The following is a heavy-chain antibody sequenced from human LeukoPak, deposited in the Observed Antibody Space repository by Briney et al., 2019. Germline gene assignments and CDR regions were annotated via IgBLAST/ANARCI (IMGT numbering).Heavy chain of an antibody. D-gene: IGHD6-13*01. CDR3: ARGMGEYSSSWSSGDAFDI. J-gene: IGHJ3*02. Sequence: ASVKVSCKASGYTFTSYYMHWVRQAPGQGLEWMGIINHSGGSTSYAQKFQGRVTMTRDMSTSTVYMELSSLRSEDTAVYYCARGMGEYSSSWSSGDAFDIWGQGTMVTVSS. V-gene: IGHV1-46*01. CDR1: GYTFTSYY. CDR2: INHSGGST.